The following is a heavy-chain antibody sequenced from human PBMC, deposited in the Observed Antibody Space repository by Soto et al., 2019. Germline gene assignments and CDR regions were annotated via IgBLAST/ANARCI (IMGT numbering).Heavy chain of an antibody. D-gene: IGHD3-22*01. CDR3: ARDRVDSSGYYYYYGMDV. J-gene: IGHJ6*02. CDR2: IYYSGST. Sequence: PSETLSLTCTVSGGSISSYYWSWIRQPPGKGLEWIGYIYYSGSTNYNPSLKSRVTISVDTSKNQFSLKLSSVTAADTAVYYCARDRVDSSGYYYYYGMDVWGQGTTVTVSS. V-gene: IGHV4-59*01. CDR1: GGSISSYY.